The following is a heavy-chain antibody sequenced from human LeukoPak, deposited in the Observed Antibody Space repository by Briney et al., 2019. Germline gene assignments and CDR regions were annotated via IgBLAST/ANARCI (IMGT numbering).Heavy chain of an antibody. D-gene: IGHD3-22*01. J-gene: IGHJ3*02. CDR2: IWYDGSNK. V-gene: IGHV3-30*02. CDR1: GFTFSSYG. Sequence: GGSLRLSCAASGFTFSSYGMHWVRQAPGKGLEWVAVIWYDGSNKYYADSVKGRFTISRDNSKNTLYLQMNSLRAEDTAVYYCAKAGDSSGLDAFDIWGQGTMVTVSS. CDR3: AKAGDSSGLDAFDI.